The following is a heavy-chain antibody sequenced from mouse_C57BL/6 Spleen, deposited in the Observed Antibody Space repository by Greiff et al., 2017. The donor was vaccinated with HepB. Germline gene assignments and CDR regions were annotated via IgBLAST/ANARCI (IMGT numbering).Heavy chain of an antibody. J-gene: IGHJ2*01. CDR2: ISDGGSYT. D-gene: IGHD2-1*01. CDR3: ARKREDIYYGNYYFDY. V-gene: IGHV5-4*03. CDR1: GFTFSSYA. Sequence: EVMLVESGGGLVKPGGSLKLSCAASGFTFSSYAMSWVRQTPEKRLEWVATISDGGSYTYYPDNVKGRFTISRDNAKNNLYLQMSHLKSEDTAMYYCARKREDIYYGNYYFDYWGQGTTLTVSS.